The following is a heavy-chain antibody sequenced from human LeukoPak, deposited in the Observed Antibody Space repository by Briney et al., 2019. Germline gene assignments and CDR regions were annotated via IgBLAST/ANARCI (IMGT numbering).Heavy chain of an antibody. CDR2: LNPNTGGT. V-gene: IGHV1-2*02. J-gene: IGHJ6*02. D-gene: IGHD3-9*01. CDR1: RYTFTGYY. Sequence: GASVKVSCKASRYTFTGYYWHWVRQAPGQGLEWLGWLNPNTGGTNYALKFQGRVTMTRDTSISTAYMELSRLRSDDTAVYYCARGPLLRYFDWLKPLRYYYGMDVWGQGTTVTVSS. CDR3: ARGPLLRYFDWLKPLRYYYGMDV.